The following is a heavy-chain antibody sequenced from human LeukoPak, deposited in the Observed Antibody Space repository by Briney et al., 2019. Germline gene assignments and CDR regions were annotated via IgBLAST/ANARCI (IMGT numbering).Heavy chain of an antibody. CDR1: GFTFSGYW. D-gene: IGHD3-3*01. J-gene: IGHJ6*02. CDR2: INSDGSST. CDR3: ARVRDFWSGYSYGIDV. V-gene: IGHV3-74*01. Sequence: GGSLRPSCEASGFTFSGYWMHWVRQAPGKGLVWVSRINSDGSSTSYADSVKGRFTISRDNAKNTLYLQMNSLRAEDTAVYYCARVRDFWSGYSYGIDVWGQGTTVTVSS.